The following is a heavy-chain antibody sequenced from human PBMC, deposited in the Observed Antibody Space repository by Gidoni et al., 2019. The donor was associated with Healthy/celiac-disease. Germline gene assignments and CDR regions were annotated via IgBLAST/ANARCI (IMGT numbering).Heavy chain of an antibody. D-gene: IGHD4-17*01. Sequence: EVQLVESGGGLVQPGGSLRLSCAASGFPFSSYWMSWVRQAPGKGLEWVANIKQDGSEKYYVDSVKGRFTISRDNAKNSLYLQMNSLRAEDTAVYYCARDSGSDYVIDWGQGTLVTVSS. CDR3: ARDSGSDYVID. V-gene: IGHV3-7*03. J-gene: IGHJ4*02. CDR1: GFPFSSYW. CDR2: IKQDGSEK.